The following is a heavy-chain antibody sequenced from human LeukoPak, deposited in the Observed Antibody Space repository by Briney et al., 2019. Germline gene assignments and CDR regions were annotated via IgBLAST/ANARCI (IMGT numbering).Heavy chain of an antibody. V-gene: IGHV1-18*01. CDR3: ARDLMHGREGYYYYYMDV. CDR2: ISAYNGNT. Sequence: ASVKVSCKASGYTFTSYGISWVRQAPGQGLEWMGWISAYNGNTNYAQKLQGRVTMTTDTSTSTAYMELRSLRSDDTAVYYCARDLMHGREGYYYYYMDVWGKGTTATVSS. CDR1: GYTFTSYG. D-gene: IGHD1-26*01. J-gene: IGHJ6*03.